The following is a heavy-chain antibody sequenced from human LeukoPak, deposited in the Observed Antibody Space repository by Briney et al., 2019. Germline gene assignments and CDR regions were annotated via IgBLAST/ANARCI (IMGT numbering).Heavy chain of an antibody. CDR2: IIPIFGTA. D-gene: IGHD5-12*01. V-gene: IGHV1-69*13. J-gene: IGHJ5*02. Sequence: SVKVSCKASGGTFSSYAISWVRQAPGQGLEWMGGIIPIFGTANYAQKFQGRVTITADESTSTAYMELSSPRSEDTAVYYCARSGYEYNWFDPWGQGTLVTVSS. CDR3: ARSGYEYNWFDP. CDR1: GGTFSSYA.